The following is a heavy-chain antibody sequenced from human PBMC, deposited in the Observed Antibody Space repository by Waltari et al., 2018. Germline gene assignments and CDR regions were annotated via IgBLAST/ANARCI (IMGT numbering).Heavy chain of an antibody. D-gene: IGHD3-10*01. CDR1: GGSLGDYI. V-gene: IGHV4-34*02. CDR2: VSHGGTA. CDR3: ARDEGGNRALTDPMVRGVTTYDHDGLDV. J-gene: IGHJ6*02. Sequence: QVLLQQWGAGLLKPSETLSLTCDISGGSLGDYIWTWIRQPPGKGLEWLGQVSHGGTARSNPGVKSRVNVSLDPSPRHFSLKLQAVTAADTAVYYCARDEGGNRALTDPMVRGVTTYDHDGLDVWGQGTTVTVS.